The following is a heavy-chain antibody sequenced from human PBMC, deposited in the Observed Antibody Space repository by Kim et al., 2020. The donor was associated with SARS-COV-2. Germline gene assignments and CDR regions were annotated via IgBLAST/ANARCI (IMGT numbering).Heavy chain of an antibody. V-gene: IGHV3-15*01. D-gene: IGHD6-19*01. Sequence: GGSLRLSCAASGFTFSNAWMSWVRQAPGKGLEWVGRIKSKTDGGTTDYAAPVKGRFTISRDDSKNTLYLYMNSLKTEDTAVYYCTTEIVRGWCFDYWGQGTLVTVSS. CDR1: GFTFSNAW. CDR3: TTEIVRGWCFDY. CDR2: IKSKTDGGTT. J-gene: IGHJ4*02.